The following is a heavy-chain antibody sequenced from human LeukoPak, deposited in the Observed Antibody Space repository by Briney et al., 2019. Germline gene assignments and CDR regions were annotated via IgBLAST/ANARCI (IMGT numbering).Heavy chain of an antibody. CDR2: IWYDGSNK. CDR1: GFTFSSYG. V-gene: IGHV3-33*08. CDR3: ARGGGMGAYYPAYFDY. J-gene: IGHJ4*02. Sequence: GGSLRLSCAASGFTFSSYGMHWVRQAPGKGLEWVALIWYDGSNKRYADSVKGRFTISRDNSKNTLYLQMSSLRVEDTAVYYCARGGGMGAYYPAYFDYWGQGTLVTVSS. D-gene: IGHD1-26*01.